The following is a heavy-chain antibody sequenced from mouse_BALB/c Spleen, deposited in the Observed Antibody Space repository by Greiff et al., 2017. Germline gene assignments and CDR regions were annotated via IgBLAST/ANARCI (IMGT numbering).Heavy chain of an antibody. CDR1: GFNIKDTY. J-gene: IGHJ3*01. V-gene: IGHV14-3*02. Sequence: VQLKQSGAELVKPGASVKLSCTASGFNIKDTYMHWVKQRPEQGLEWIGRIDPANGNTKYDPKFQGKATITADTSSNTAYLQLSSLTSEDTAVYYCARSITTGKTGFAYWGQGTLVTVSA. CDR2: IDPANGNT. CDR3: ARSITTGKTGFAY. D-gene: IGHD2-4*01.